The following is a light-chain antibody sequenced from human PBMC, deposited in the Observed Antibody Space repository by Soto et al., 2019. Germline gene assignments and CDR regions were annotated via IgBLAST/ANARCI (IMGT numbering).Light chain of an antibody. Sequence: EIALTQSQATLSVSPGERATISCRASQSVSSNLAWYQQKPGQAPRLLIYDASTRATGIPARFSGSGSGTDFTLTISYLEPEDFAVYYCLQRSDWPITFGQGTRLEIK. CDR2: DAS. CDR3: LQRSDWPIT. CDR1: QSVSSN. V-gene: IGKV3-11*01. J-gene: IGKJ5*01.